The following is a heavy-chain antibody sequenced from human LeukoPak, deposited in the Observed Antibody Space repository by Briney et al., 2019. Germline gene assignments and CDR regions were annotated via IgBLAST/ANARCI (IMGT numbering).Heavy chain of an antibody. J-gene: IGHJ4*02. V-gene: IGHV3-11*01. CDR1: GFTFSDYY. D-gene: IGHD3-9*01. CDR3: ARGLTGRYILTGYYNDY. Sequence: GGSLRLSCAASGFTFSDYYMSWIRQAPGKGLEWVSYISSSDTSIYYADSVKGRFTLSRDNAMNSLYLQMNSLRAEDTAVYYCARGLTGRYILTGYYNDYWGQGTLVTVSS. CDR2: ISSSDTSI.